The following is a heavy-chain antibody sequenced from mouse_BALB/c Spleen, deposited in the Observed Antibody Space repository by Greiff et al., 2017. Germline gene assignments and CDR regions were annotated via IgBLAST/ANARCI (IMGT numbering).Heavy chain of an antibody. J-gene: IGHJ4*01. D-gene: IGHD2-4*01. Sequence: VQLQQSGTVLARPGASVKMSCKASGYSFTSYWMHWVKQRPGPGLEWIGAIYPGNSDTSYNQKFKGKAKLTAVTSASTAYMELSSLTNEDSAVYYCTRLIYYDYDDYAMDDWGQGTSVTVAS. V-gene: IGHV1-5*01. CDR2: IYPGNSDT. CDR1: GYSFTSYW. CDR3: TRLIYYDYDDYAMDD.